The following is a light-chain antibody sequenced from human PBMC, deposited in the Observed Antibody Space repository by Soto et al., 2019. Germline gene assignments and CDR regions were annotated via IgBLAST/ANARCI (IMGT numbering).Light chain of an antibody. V-gene: IGKV3-15*01. J-gene: IGKJ1*01. CDR1: RSISIN. CDR3: QQFRNWPWT. Sequence: EIVLTQSPGTLSASPGDRVTLSCRASRSISINLAWYQHKPGQAPRLLMETASSRATGVPARFSGSGSGTEFTLTISSLQSEDFAVYYCQQFRNWPWTFGQGTKVDIK. CDR2: TAS.